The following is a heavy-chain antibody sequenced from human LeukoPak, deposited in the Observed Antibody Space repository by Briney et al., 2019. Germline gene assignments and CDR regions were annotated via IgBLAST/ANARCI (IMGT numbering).Heavy chain of an antibody. Sequence: PGGSLRLSCAASGCTFSSYSMNWVRQAPGKGLEWVSSISSSSSYIYYADSVRGRLTISRENAQKSLYLQMNGLRAEDTAVYYCARDQGDSSGYDAFDIWGQGTMVTVSS. D-gene: IGHD3-22*01. CDR2: ISSSSSYI. CDR1: GCTFSSYS. CDR3: ARDQGDSSGYDAFDI. J-gene: IGHJ3*02. V-gene: IGHV3-21*01.